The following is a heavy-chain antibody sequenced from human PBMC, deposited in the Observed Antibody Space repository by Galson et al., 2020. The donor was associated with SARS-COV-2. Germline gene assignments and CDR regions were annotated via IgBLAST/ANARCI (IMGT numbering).Heavy chain of an antibody. CDR3: ATPSGYDYGFDI. Sequence: GGSLRLSCAASGFNFDDYGMHWVRQGPGKGLEWISFINGHGGSTYYADSVKGRFTVSRDNSKDSLYLQMKSLRTEDTALYFCATPSGYDYGFDIWGQGTMVTVSS. CDR2: INGHGGST. CDR1: GFNFDDYG. V-gene: IGHV3-43*02. J-gene: IGHJ3*02. D-gene: IGHD5-12*01.